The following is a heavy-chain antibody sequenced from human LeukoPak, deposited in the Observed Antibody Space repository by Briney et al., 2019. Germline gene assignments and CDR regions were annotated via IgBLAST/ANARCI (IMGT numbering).Heavy chain of an antibody. CDR3: AKDWQYSTGY. CDR2: IRYDGSNK. V-gene: IGHV3-30*02. J-gene: IGHJ4*02. D-gene: IGHD6-25*01. CDR1: GFTFSSYD. Sequence: GGSLRLSCAASGFTFSSYDMHWVRQTPGKGLEWVAFIRYDGSNKYYADSVKGRFTISRDNSKNTLYLQMNSLRAEDTAVYYCAKDWQYSTGYWGQGTLVTVSS.